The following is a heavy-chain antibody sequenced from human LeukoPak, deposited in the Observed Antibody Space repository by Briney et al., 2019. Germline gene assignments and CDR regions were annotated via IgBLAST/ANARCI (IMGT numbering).Heavy chain of an antibody. CDR2: ISSSSSYI. J-gene: IGHJ4*02. D-gene: IGHD1-26*01. CDR1: GFTFSSYS. V-gene: IGHV3-21*01. CDR3: ARDVGGSYSKRFDY. Sequence: PGGSLRLSCAASGFTFSSYSMNWVRQAPGKGLEWVSSISSSSSYIYYADSVKGRFSISRDNAKNSLYLQMNSLRAEDTAVYYCARDVGGSYSKRFDYWGQGTLVTVSS.